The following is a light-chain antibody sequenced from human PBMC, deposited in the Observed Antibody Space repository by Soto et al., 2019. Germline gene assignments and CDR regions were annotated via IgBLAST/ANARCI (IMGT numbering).Light chain of an antibody. CDR1: QSLLHSTGYNY. CDR3: LQGLHTPIT. CDR2: LGS. J-gene: IGKJ5*01. Sequence: DIVMTQSPLSLPVTPGEPASISCRSSQSLLHSTGYNYLAWYLQKPGQSPQVLIYLGSNRASGVPSRFSGSGSGTDFTLKISSVEAEDVGFYYCLQGLHTPITFGQGTRLEIK. V-gene: IGKV2-28*01.